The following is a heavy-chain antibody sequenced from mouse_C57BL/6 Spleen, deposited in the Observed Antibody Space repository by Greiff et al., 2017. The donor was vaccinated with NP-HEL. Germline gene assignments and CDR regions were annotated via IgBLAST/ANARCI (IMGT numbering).Heavy chain of an antibody. CDR3: ASDLLWSMDY. D-gene: IGHD2-1*01. J-gene: IGHJ4*01. CDR2: INPNNGGT. CDR1: GYTFTDYY. V-gene: IGHV1-26*01. Sequence: VQLQQSGPELVKPGASVKISCKASGYTFTDYYMNWVKQSHGKSLEWIGDINPNNGGTSYNQKFKGKATLTVDKSSSTAYMELRSLTSEDSAVYYCASDLLWSMDYWGQGTSVTVSS.